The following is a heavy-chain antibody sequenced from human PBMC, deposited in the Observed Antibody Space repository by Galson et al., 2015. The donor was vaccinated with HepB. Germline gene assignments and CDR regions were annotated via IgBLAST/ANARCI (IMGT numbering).Heavy chain of an antibody. CDR1: GFTFSSYG. CDR3: ARDNGDDAFDI. J-gene: IGHJ3*02. CDR2: IWYDGSNK. Sequence: SLRLSCPASGFTFSSYGMHWVRQAPGKGLEWVAVIWYDGSNKYYADSVKGRFTISGDNSKNTLYLQMNSLRAEDTAVYYCARDNGDDAFDIWGQGTMVTVSS. V-gene: IGHV3-33*08.